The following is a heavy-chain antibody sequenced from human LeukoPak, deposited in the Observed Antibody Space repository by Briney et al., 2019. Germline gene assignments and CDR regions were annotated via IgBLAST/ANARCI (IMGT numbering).Heavy chain of an antibody. D-gene: IGHD1-26*01. CDR2: ISGSGDIT. Sequence: GGSLRLSCAASGFTFSSYAMSWLRQAPGKGLEWVSGISGSGDITYYADSVRGRFTMSRDNSKNTLYLQMNSLKAGDTALYFCARGLGDHLRHLFDPWGQGTLVSVSS. CDR3: ARGLGDHLRHLFDP. J-gene: IGHJ5*02. CDR1: GFTFSSYA. V-gene: IGHV3-23*01.